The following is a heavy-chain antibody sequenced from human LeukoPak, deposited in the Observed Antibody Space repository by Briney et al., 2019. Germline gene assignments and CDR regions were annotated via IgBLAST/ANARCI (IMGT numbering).Heavy chain of an antibody. V-gene: IGHV5-51*01. J-gene: IGHJ5*02. CDR3: ARRQQLANWFDP. Sequence: GESLKISCKGSGYSFTNYWIAWLRQMPGKGLEWMGIIYPGDSDTRYSPSFQGQVAISVDRSISTAYLQWSSLKASDTAMYYCARRQQLANWFDPWGQGTLVTVSS. CDR1: GYSFTNYW. D-gene: IGHD6-13*01. CDR2: IYPGDSDT.